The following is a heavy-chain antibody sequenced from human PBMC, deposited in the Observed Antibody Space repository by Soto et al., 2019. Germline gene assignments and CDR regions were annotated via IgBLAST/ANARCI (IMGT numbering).Heavy chain of an antibody. CDR2: ISYDGSNK. Sequence: EGSLRLSCAASGFTFSSYAMHWVRQAPGKGLEWVAVISYDGSNKYYADSVKGRFTISRDNSKNTLYLQMNSLRAEDTAVYYCARDSYGLDYWGQGTLVTVSS. CDR1: GFTFSSYA. CDR3: ARDSYGLDY. V-gene: IGHV3-30-3*01. J-gene: IGHJ4*02. D-gene: IGHD5-18*01.